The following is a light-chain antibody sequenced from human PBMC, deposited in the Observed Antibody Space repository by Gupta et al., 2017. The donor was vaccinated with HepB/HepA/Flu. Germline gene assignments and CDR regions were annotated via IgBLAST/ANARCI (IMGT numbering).Light chain of an antibody. CDR1: QIVNNN. Sequence: DIVMTQSPATLSVSHVERATLSCRASQIVNNNLAWYQQKPGQPPRLLFHDASTRASGVTCRFSVSGAGTEFTLTISSLQSEDFAVFDCQHENNCHWAFGQGTKVEIK. CDR2: DAS. V-gene: IGKV3-15*01. CDR3: QHENNCHWA. J-gene: IGKJ1*01.